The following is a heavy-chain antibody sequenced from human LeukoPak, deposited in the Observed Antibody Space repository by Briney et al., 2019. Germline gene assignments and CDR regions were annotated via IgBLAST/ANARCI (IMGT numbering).Heavy chain of an antibody. V-gene: IGHV4-39*01. CDR1: GGSISGSSYY. CDR3: ARALQYYYYGMDV. CDR2: IYYGGST. J-gene: IGHJ6*02. Sequence: SETLSLTCTVSGGSISGSSYYWGWIRQPPGKGLEWIGSIYYGGSTYYNPSLKSRVTISVDTSKNQFSLKLSSVTAADTAVYYCARALQYYYYGMDVWGQGTTVTVSS.